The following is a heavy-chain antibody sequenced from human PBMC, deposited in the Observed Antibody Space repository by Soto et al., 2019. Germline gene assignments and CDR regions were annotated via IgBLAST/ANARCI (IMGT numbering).Heavy chain of an antibody. J-gene: IGHJ6*02. D-gene: IGHD6-19*01. Sequence: GASVKVSCKASGYTFTSYYMHWVRQAPGQGLEWMGWINPNSGGTNYAQKFQGRVTMTRDTSISTAYMELNRLRSDDTAVYYCARDQSPSSGWPGMDVWGQGTTVTVS. CDR2: INPNSGGT. CDR1: GYTFTSYY. CDR3: ARDQSPSSGWPGMDV. V-gene: IGHV1-2*02.